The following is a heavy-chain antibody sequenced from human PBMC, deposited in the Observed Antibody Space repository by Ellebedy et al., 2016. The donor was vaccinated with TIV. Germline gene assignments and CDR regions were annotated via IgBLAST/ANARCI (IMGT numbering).Heavy chain of an antibody. V-gene: IGHV4-61*05. CDR1: GGSISSSSYY. CDR3: ARSTIVVVTASRMGYFDY. J-gene: IGHJ4*02. Sequence: SETLSLXXTVSGGSISSSSYYWSWIRQPPGKGLEWIGYIYYSGSTNYNPSLKSRVTISVDTSKNQFSLKLSSVTAADTAVYYCARSTIVVVTASRMGYFDYWGQGTLVTVSS. D-gene: IGHD2-21*02. CDR2: IYYSGST.